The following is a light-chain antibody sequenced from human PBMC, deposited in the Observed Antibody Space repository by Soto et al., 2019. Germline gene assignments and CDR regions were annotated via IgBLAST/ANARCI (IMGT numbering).Light chain of an antibody. CDR1: RSDVGGYNY. V-gene: IGLV2-14*01. CDR2: DVT. Sequence: QSVLTQPASVSGSPGQSITISCTGTRSDVGGYNYVYWHQQHPGKAPKLMIYDVTNRPSGVSDRFSGSKSGNTASLTISGLQAEDEADYYCSSNTSSNTRQIVFGTGTKVTVL. J-gene: IGLJ1*01. CDR3: SSNTSSNTRQIV.